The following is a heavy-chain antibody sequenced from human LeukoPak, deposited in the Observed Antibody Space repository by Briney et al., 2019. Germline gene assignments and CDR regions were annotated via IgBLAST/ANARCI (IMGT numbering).Heavy chain of an antibody. Sequence: GGSLRLSCAASGFTFSSYWMSWVRQAPGKGLEWVASIKQDGSEKYYVDSVKGRFTISRDNAKNSLYLQMNSLRAEDTALYYCARAPGEGWFDPWGQGPWSPSPQ. J-gene: IGHJ5*02. CDR2: IKQDGSEK. CDR3: ARAPGEGWFDP. D-gene: IGHD4-17*01. V-gene: IGHV3-7*01. CDR1: GFTFSSYW.